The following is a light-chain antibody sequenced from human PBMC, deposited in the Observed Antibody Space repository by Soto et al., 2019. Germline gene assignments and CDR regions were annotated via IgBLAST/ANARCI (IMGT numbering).Light chain of an antibody. CDR2: AAS. V-gene: IGKV1-9*01. Sequence: DIQLTQSPSFLSASVGDRVTITCRDSRGIRSYLAWYQQKPGKAPKILIYAASTLHTGVPSRFSGSGSGTEFTLTISSLQPEDFDTYYCQQLNSYLITFGQGTRLEIK. CDR1: RGIRSY. J-gene: IGKJ5*01. CDR3: QQLNSYLIT.